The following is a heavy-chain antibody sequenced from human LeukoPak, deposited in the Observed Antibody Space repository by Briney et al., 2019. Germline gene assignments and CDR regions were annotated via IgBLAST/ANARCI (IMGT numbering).Heavy chain of an antibody. V-gene: IGHV3-33*01. J-gene: IGHJ5*02. CDR3: ARDHVVVPDASIDDVEVFDP. Sequence: GRSLRLSCAASGFTFSSRGVHWVRQAPGKGLEWVAVIWNGGSKEYYADSVKGRFTISRDNSEHTLHPQMNRLRAEDTAVYYWARDHVVVPDASIDDVEVFDPWGQGTLVTVPS. CDR2: IWNGGSKE. CDR1: GFTFSSRG. D-gene: IGHD2-2*01.